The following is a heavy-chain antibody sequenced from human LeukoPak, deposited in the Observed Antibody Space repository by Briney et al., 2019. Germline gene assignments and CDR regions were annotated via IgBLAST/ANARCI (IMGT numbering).Heavy chain of an antibody. CDR3: ARSHSSSWYGDY. J-gene: IGHJ4*02. V-gene: IGHV4-59*01. Sequence: SETLSLTCSVSGGSISGYYWTWIRQPPGKGLEWIGFIHYSGSTSYNPSLESRLTISVDTSKEQFSLNLSSVTAADTAVYYCARSHSSSWYGDYWGQGTLVTVSS. CDR1: GGSISGYY. D-gene: IGHD6-13*01. CDR2: IHYSGST.